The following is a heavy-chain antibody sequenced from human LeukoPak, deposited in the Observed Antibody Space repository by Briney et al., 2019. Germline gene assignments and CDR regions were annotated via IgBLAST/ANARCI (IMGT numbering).Heavy chain of an antibody. J-gene: IGHJ5*02. CDR1: GFTFSSYA. CDR2: ISGSGGST. Sequence: GGFLRLSCAASGFTFSSYAMSWVRQAPGKGLEWVSAISGSGGSTYYADSVKGRFTISRDNSKNTLYLQMNSLRTEDTAVYYCAKGHGPDKVEIPVGNWFDPWGQGTLVTVSS. CDR3: AKGHGPDKVEIPVGNWFDP. V-gene: IGHV3-23*01. D-gene: IGHD4-23*01.